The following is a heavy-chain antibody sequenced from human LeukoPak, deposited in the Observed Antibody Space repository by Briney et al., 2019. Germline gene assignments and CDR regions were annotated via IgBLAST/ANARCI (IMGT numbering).Heavy chain of an antibody. D-gene: IGHD3-9*01. CDR1: GGSFSGYY. CDR3: ARSPDILTGYPGYYYYYGMDV. J-gene: IGHJ6*02. Sequence: SETLSLTCAVYGGSFSGYYWSWVRQPPGKGLEWIGEINHSGSTNYSPSLKSRVTISVDTSKNQFSLKLISVTAADTAVYYCARSPDILTGYPGYYYYYGMDVWGQGTTVTVSS. V-gene: IGHV4-34*01. CDR2: INHSGST.